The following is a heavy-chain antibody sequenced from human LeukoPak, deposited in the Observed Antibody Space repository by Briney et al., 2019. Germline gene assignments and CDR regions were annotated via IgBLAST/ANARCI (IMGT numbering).Heavy chain of an antibody. Sequence: PGGSLRLSCAASGFTFSSYGMSWVRQAPGKGLEWVSAISGSGGSTYYADSVKGRFTISRDNSKNTLYLQMNSLRAEDTAVYYCAKEEDYYDSSGYYSYADYWAREPWSPSPQ. CDR2: ISGSGGST. V-gene: IGHV3-23*01. CDR1: GFTFSSYG. D-gene: IGHD3-22*01. CDR3: AKEEDYYDSSGYYSYADY. J-gene: IGHJ4*02.